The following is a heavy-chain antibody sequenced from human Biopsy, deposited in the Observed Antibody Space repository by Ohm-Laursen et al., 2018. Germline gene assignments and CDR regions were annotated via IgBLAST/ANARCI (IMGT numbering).Heavy chain of an antibody. V-gene: IGHV4-34*01. CDR3: ARALDYYDPYYYYAMDV. J-gene: IGHJ6*02. D-gene: IGHD3-16*01. CDR1: GASVKTSGYY. CDR2: INHRGSA. Sequence: GTLSLTCSVSGASVKTSGYYWTWIRQPPGKGLEWIGEINHRGSASYNPSLKSRITVLVDTSKNQFSLKLRSVSAADTAVYFCARALDYYDPYYYYAMDVWGQGTSVTVSS.